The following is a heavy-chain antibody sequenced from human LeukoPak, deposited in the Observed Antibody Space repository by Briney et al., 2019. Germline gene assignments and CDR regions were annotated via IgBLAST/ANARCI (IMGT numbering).Heavy chain of an antibody. CDR2: ASYGGTT. CDR3: ARRGTYSPAGLDV. CDR1: GGSTSSSGYF. Sequence: SETLSLTCTVSGGSTSSSGYFCDWIRQPPGQGQEWIGSASYGGTTYFNPSLKSRITISVDTSKTHFSLNLYSVTAADTAVYYCARRGTYSPAGLDVWGQGTTVTVSS. J-gene: IGHJ6*02. D-gene: IGHD1-26*01. V-gene: IGHV4-39*02.